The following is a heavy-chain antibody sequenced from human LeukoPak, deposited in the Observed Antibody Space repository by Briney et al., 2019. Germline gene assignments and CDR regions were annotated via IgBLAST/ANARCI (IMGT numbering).Heavy chain of an antibody. CDR1: GSTFSSYS. CDR2: ISSSSSTI. CDR3: AKDDAWGRYQD. J-gene: IGHJ1*01. V-gene: IGHV3-48*01. D-gene: IGHD3-16*01. Sequence: GGSLRLSCAASGSTFSSYSMNWVRQAPGKGLEWVSYISSSSSTIYYADSVKGRFTISRDNSKNTLYLQMSSLGAEDTAVYFCAKDDAWGRYQDWGQGTLVTVSS.